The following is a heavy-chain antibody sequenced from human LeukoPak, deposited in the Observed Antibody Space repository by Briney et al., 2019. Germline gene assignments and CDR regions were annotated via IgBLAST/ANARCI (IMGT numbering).Heavy chain of an antibody. D-gene: IGHD3-22*01. CDR2: IIPIFGTA. Sequence: SVKVSCKASGGTFSSYAISWVRQAPGQGLEWMGGIIPIFGTANYAQKFQGRVTITTDESTSTAYMELSSLRSEDTAVYYCARDRDYYDSSGYYLDYWGLGTLVTVSS. CDR3: ARDRDYYDSSGYYLDY. J-gene: IGHJ4*02. CDR1: GGTFSSYA. V-gene: IGHV1-69*05.